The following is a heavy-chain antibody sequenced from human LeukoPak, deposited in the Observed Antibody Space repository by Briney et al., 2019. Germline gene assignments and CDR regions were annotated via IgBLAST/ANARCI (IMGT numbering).Heavy chain of an antibody. Sequence: PGGPLRLSCAASGFTFSSYSMNWVRQPPGKGLEWVSYIGSSSSSIYYADSVKGRFTISRDNAKNSLYLQMNSLRDEDTAVYYCARALGLEIDYWGQGTLVTVSS. CDR1: GFTFSSYS. V-gene: IGHV3-48*02. CDR3: ARALGLEIDY. CDR2: IGSSSSSI. J-gene: IGHJ4*02. D-gene: IGHD3-3*01.